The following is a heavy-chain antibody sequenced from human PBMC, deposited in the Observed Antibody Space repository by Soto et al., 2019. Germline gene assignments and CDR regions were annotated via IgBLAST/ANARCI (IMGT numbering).Heavy chain of an antibody. Sequence: SRPTLVNPTQTLTLTCSFSGFSLTATGVGVGWIRQPPGKALEWLSLIYWDDGKRYSPSLEGRLTITKETSKNQVVLTMTDWDPMDTATYYCAHRRYVSGYRPFDLWGQGDMGAVSS. CDR2: IYWDDGK. V-gene: IGHV2-5*02. D-gene: IGHD3-3*01. CDR3: AHRRYVSGYRPFDL. CDR1: GFSLTATGVG. J-gene: IGHJ4*02.